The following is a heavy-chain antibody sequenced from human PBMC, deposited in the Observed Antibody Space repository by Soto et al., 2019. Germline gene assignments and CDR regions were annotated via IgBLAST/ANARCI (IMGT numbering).Heavy chain of an antibody. CDR1: GFTFSSYA. Sequence: GGSVRLSCSASGFTFSSYAMSWVRQAPGKGLEWVSAISGSGGSTYYADSVKGRFTISRDNSKNTLYLQMNSLRAEDTAVYYCAKDYDFWSGYSPKDYWGQGTLVTVSS. V-gene: IGHV3-23*01. J-gene: IGHJ4*02. CDR3: AKDYDFWSGYSPKDY. CDR2: ISGSGGST. D-gene: IGHD3-3*01.